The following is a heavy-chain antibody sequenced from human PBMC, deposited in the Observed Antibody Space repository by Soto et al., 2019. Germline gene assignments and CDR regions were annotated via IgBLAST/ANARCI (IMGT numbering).Heavy chain of an antibody. CDR1: GFTFSSYA. Sequence: PGGSRTLSCAASGFTFSSYAMHWVRQAPGKGREWLAVISYDGSNKYYADSVKGRFTISRDNSKNTLYLQMNSLRAEDTAVYYCARASGYSYVHPCYGMDVWGQGTTVTVSS. J-gene: IGHJ6*02. CDR2: ISYDGSNK. V-gene: IGHV3-30-3*01. CDR3: ARASGYSYVHPCYGMDV. D-gene: IGHD5-18*01.